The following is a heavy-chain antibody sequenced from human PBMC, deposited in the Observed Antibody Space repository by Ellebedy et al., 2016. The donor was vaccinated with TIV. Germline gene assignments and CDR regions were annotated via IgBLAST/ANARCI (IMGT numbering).Heavy chain of an antibody. CDR2: IIPVLGTA. J-gene: IGHJ6*02. CDR1: GGTFSTYT. Sequence: AASVKVSCKASGGTFSTYTFSWVRQAAGQGLEWMGGIIPVLGTADYAQKFRGRLSIIADESTKTVYMELRSLRSDDTAVYYCATPTVARRKTLYYYYAMDLWGQGTTVTVSS. V-gene: IGHV1-69*13. CDR3: ATPTVARRKTLYYYYAMDL. D-gene: IGHD1-1*01.